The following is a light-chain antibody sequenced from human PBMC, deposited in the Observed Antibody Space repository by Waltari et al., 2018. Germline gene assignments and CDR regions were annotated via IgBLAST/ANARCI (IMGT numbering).Light chain of an antibody. CDR1: SRDVGNFDW. CDR2: DVS. V-gene: IGLV2-14*03. CDR3: TSYTSSHSLV. J-gene: IGLJ1*01. Sequence: QSALPQPASVSGSPGQSIPISCTGTSRDVGNFDWVSWYQQHPGKAPKVVIFDVSYRPSGVSNRFSGSKSGNTASLTISGLQAEDEADYYCTSYTSSHSLVFGTGTKVTVL.